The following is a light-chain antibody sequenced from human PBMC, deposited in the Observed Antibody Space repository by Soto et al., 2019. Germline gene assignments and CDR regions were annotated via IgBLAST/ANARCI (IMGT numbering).Light chain of an antibody. Sequence: DIQMTQSPSSLSASVGDRVTITCRASQSISNFLTWYQQKPGKAPNLLIYGASSLQSGVPSRFSGSGAGTDFTLTITSLQPEDFATYYCQQSYNTPPYTFGQETRLEIK. CDR2: GAS. CDR3: QQSYNTPPYT. V-gene: IGKV1-39*01. CDR1: QSISNF. J-gene: IGKJ2*01.